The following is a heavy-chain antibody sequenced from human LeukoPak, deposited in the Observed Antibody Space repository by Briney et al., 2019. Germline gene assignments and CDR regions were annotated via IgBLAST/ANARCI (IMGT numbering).Heavy chain of an antibody. CDR1: GGSFSGYY. CDR2: INHSGGT. CDR3: ARGGLKWELLPARARKSYYFDY. D-gene: IGHD1-26*01. J-gene: IGHJ4*02. Sequence: PSETLSLTCAFYGGSFSGYYWSWIRQPPRKGLEWIGEINHSGGTKYNPSLKSRVTISVDTSKNQFSLKLSSVTAADTAVYYCARGGLKWELLPARARKSYYFDYWGQGTLVTVSS. V-gene: IGHV4-34*01.